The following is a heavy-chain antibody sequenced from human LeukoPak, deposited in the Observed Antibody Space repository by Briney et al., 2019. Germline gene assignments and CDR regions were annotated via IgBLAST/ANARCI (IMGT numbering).Heavy chain of an antibody. J-gene: IGHJ2*01. D-gene: IGHD4-17*01. Sequence: GGSLRLSCAASGFRFSSYALSWVPHAPGKGLEWVSYISGSGSTIYYADSVKGRFTISRDNAKNSLYLQMNSLRAEDTAVYYCARDYGDYWWYFDLWGRGTLVTVSS. V-gene: IGHV3-48*03. CDR2: ISGSGSTI. CDR3: ARDYGDYWWYFDL. CDR1: GFRFSSYA.